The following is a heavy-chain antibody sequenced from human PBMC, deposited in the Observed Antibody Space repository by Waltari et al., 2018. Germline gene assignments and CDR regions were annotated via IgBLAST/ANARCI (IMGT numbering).Heavy chain of an antibody. V-gene: IGHV4-34*01. CDR3: ARAIGFWSGFPNYYYCYYMDV. CDR2: INHSGST. CDR1: GGSLRGYY. D-gene: IGHD3-3*01. J-gene: IGHJ6*03. Sequence: QVQLQQWGAGLLKPSETLSLTCAVYGGSLRGYYWDWIRKPPGKGLEWIGEINHSGSTIYNPSLKSRVTISVDTSKNQFSLKLSSVTAADTAVYYCARAIGFWSGFPNYYYCYYMDVWDKGTTVTVSS.